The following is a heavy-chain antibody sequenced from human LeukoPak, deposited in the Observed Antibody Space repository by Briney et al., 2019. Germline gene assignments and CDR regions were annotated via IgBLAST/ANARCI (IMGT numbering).Heavy chain of an antibody. CDR2: ISGSGGST. V-gene: IGHV3-23*01. CDR3: AKFLPTHIVVANYYFDY. Sequence: GGSLRLSCAASGFTFSSYAMSWVRQAPGKGLEWVSAISGSGGSTYYADSVKGRFTISRDNFKNTLYLQMNSLRAEDTAVYYCAKFLPTHIVVANYYFDYWGQGTLVTVSS. CDR1: GFTFSSYA. D-gene: IGHD2-21*01. J-gene: IGHJ4*02.